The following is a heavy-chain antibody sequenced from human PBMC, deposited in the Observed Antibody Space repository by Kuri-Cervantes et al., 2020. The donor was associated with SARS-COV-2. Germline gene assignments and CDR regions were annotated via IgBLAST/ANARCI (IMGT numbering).Heavy chain of an antibody. D-gene: IGHD2-2*02. V-gene: IGHV4-39*01. CDR1: GGSISSSSYY. CDR2: IYYSGST. Sequence: GSLRLSCTVSGGSISSSSYYWGWIRQPPGKGLEWIGSIYYSGSTYYNPSLKSRVTISVDTSKNQFSLKLSSVTAADTVVYYCARRYCSSTSCYINWFDPWGQGTLVTVSS. CDR3: ARRYCSSTSCYINWFDP. J-gene: IGHJ5*02.